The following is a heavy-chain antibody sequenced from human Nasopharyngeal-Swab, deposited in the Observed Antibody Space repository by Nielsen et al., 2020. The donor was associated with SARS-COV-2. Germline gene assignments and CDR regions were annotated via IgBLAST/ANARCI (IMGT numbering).Heavy chain of an antibody. Sequence: SQTLSLTCAVYGGSFSGYYWSWIRQPPGKGLEWIGYIYYSGSTNYNPSLKSRVTISVDTSENLFSLKLSSVTAADTAVYYCARMPSSPYYYYYYGMDVWGQGTTVTVSS. CDR2: IYYSGST. CDR1: GGSFSGYY. D-gene: IGHD2-15*01. CDR3: ARMPSSPYYYYYYGMDV. J-gene: IGHJ6*02. V-gene: IGHV4-59*08.